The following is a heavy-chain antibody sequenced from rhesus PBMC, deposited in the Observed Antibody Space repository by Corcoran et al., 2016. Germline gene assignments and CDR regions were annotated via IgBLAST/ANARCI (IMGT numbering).Heavy chain of an antibody. Sequence: QVQLQESGPGLVKPSETLSLTCTVSGGSISGYYWSWIRQPPGKGREWIGNIGGISAGTNYTPCLRSRVTISKDTAKKQFSLKLSSVSAADTAVYYCARDFGSSAFDLWGQGLRVTVSS. CDR3: ARDFGSSAFDL. CDR1: GGSISGYY. CDR2: IGGISAGT. J-gene: IGHJ3*01. V-gene: IGHV4-81*01. D-gene: IGHD2-15*01.